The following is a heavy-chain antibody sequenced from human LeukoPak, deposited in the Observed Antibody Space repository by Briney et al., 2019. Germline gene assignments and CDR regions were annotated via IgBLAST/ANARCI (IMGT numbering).Heavy chain of an antibody. V-gene: IGHV3-48*04. D-gene: IGHD3-16*01. CDR3: VGGFVAVITWRDWGDY. Sequence: GGSLRLSCAASGFTFSIYTMNWVRQAPGKGLEWVSYISTTGSPINYADSVKGRFTISRDNAKNSLYLQMNSLRAEDTAVYFCVGGFVAVITWRDWGDYWGQGTLVTVSS. J-gene: IGHJ4*02. CDR2: ISTTGSPI. CDR1: GFTFSIYT.